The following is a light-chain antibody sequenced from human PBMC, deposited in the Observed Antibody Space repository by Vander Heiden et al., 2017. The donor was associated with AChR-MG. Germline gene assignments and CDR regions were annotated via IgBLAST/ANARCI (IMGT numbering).Light chain of an antibody. CDR1: HGLFSTSNKKNY. J-gene: IGKJ3*01. V-gene: IGKV4-1*01. Sequence: IVMTQFPASLAVSLGEGAPFLSKSSHGLFSTSNKKNYVAWLQKKAGQPPKLLLAGASIRGPGLPDRFSGSGSGTSFTLTSRSLQAEDVAIYYCQQYHRSLTFGPGTRVEI. CDR3: QQYHRSLT. CDR2: GAS.